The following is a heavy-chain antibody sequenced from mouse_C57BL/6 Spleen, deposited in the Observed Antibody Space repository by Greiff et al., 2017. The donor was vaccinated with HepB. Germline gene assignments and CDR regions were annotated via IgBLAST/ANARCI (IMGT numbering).Heavy chain of an antibody. Sequence: DVKLVESGGGLVKPGGSLKLSCAASGFTFSSYAMSWVRQTPEKRLEWVATISDGGSYTYYPDNVKGRFTISRDNAKNNLYLQMSHLKSEDTAMYYCAREDYGSRSYAMDYWGQGTSVTVSS. J-gene: IGHJ4*01. V-gene: IGHV5-4*01. CDR2: ISDGGSYT. D-gene: IGHD1-1*01. CDR1: GFTFSSYA. CDR3: AREDYGSRSYAMDY.